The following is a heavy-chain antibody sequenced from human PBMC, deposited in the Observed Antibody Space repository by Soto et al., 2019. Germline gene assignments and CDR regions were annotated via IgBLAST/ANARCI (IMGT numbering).Heavy chain of an antibody. D-gene: IGHD3-10*02. CDR3: ARDPLSSFAMDV. J-gene: IGHJ6*02. V-gene: IGHV1-69*13. CDR2: IIPTFGRT. CDR1: GDTFSSYA. Sequence: SVKVSCKASGDTFSSYAIGWVRQAPGKGLEWMGKIIPTFGRTNYAQKFQGRLTISADDSTSTAYMELSSLLSEDTAVYYCARDPLSSFAMDVWGQGTTVTVSS.